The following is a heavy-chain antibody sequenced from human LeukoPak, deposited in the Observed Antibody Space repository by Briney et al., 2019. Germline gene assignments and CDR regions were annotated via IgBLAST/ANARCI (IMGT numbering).Heavy chain of an antibody. CDR2: IYYSGGN. J-gene: IGHJ4*02. Sequence: PSETLSLTCAVSGGSISSGGYYWSWIGQPPGKGLEWIGYIYYSGGNYYNPSRKSRVTISVDTSKNQFSLKRSSVTAADTAVYYSARARPGISHLDYWGQGTLVTVSS. CDR1: GGSISSGGYY. CDR3: ARARPGISHLDY. V-gene: IGHV4-30-4*01. D-gene: IGHD1-1*01.